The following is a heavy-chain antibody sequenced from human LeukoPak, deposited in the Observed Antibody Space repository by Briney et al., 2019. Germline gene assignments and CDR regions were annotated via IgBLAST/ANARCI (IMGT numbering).Heavy chain of an antibody. CDR2: MNPNSGNT. V-gene: IGHV1-8*03. D-gene: IGHD1-26*01. Sequence: ASVKVSCKASGYTFTSYGISWVRQAPGQGLEWMGWMNPNSGNTGYAQKFQGRVTITRNTSISTAYMELSSLRSEDTAVYYCARGDGWELLDYWGQGTLVTVSS. J-gene: IGHJ4*02. CDR1: GYTFTSYG. CDR3: ARGDGWELLDY.